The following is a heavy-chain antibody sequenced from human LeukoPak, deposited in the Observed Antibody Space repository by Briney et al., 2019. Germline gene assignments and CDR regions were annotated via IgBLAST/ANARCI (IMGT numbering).Heavy chain of an antibody. D-gene: IGHD3-10*01. CDR1: GFTFSSYA. J-gene: IGHJ6*02. Sequence: PGGSLRLSCAASGFTFSSYAMHWVRQAPGKGLEGVAVISYDGSNKYYADSVKGRFTISRDNSKNTLYLQMNSLRAEDTAVYYCARVIRAYYYYYGMDVWGQGTTVTVSS. CDR3: ARVIRAYYYYYGMDV. V-gene: IGHV3-30-3*01. CDR2: ISYDGSNK.